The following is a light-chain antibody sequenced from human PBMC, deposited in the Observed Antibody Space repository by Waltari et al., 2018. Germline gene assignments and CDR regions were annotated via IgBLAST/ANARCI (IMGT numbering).Light chain of an antibody. Sequence: EIQMTQSPSTLSASVGDRVPITCRASQRISNWLAWYQQKPGKAPKLLIYKASTLESGVPSRFSGSGSGTEFTLTISSLQPDDFATYYCQQYNSYSLLTFGGGTKVEIK. CDR3: QQYNSYSLLT. CDR2: KAS. V-gene: IGKV1-5*03. CDR1: QRISNW. J-gene: IGKJ4*01.